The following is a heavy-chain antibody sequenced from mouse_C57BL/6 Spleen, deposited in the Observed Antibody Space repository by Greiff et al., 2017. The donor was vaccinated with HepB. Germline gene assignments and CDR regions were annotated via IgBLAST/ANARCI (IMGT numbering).Heavy chain of an antibody. CDR3: ARGSSYEDWYFDV. V-gene: IGHV1-82*01. CDR2: IYPGDGDT. Sequence: QVQLQQSGPELVKPGASVKISCKASGYAFSSSWMNWVKQRPGKGLEWIGRIYPGDGDTNYNGKFKGKATLTADKSSSTAYMQLSSLTSEDSAVYFCARGSSYEDWYFDVWGTGTTVTVSS. D-gene: IGHD1-1*01. J-gene: IGHJ1*03. CDR1: GYAFSSSW.